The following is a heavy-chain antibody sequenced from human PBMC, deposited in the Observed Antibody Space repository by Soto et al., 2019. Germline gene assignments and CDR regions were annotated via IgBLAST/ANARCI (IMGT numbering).Heavy chain of an antibody. CDR1: GFTFSTYG. J-gene: IGHJ4*02. CDR2: ISFDGSYK. CDR3: AKDWAPSSAAYYFDY. D-gene: IGHD6-19*01. Sequence: QVQLVESGGGVVQPGRSLRLSCAGSGFTFSTYGIHWVRQAPGKGLEWVAVISFDGSYKYYADSVKGRFTVSRDNSKNTLYLQMSSLRAEDTAVYYCAKDWAPSSAAYYFDYWGPGTLVTVS. V-gene: IGHV3-30*18.